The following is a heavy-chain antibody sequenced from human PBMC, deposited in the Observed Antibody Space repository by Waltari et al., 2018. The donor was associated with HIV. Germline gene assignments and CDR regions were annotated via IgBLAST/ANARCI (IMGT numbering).Heavy chain of an antibody. J-gene: IGHJ6*02. D-gene: IGHD1-26*01. Sequence: EAQLVESGGALIQTGGSLRGSGVGTGFILSTYSMNWVRQAPGKGLEWVAYIGSSGTTIYADSVKGRFTISRDNAKNSVFLQMNSLREDDTALYFCARDKLGDPAPVWGQGTKVTVSS. CDR2: IGSSGTTI. CDR1: GFILSTYS. CDR3: ARDKLGDPAPV. V-gene: IGHV3-48*02.